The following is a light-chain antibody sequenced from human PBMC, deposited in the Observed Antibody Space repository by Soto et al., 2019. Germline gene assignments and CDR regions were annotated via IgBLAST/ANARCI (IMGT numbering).Light chain of an antibody. CDR2: HAS. J-gene: IGKJ3*01. V-gene: IGKV3-20*01. CDR1: ESIDNNF. CDR3: QQYGSAPPT. Sequence: EIVLTQSPGTLSLSPGERATLSCRASESIDNNFLAWYQQKPCQAPRFLIYHASSRATGIPNLFSGSGSGTDFTLTISRLEPEDFAVYYCQQYGSAPPTFDPGTKVDVK.